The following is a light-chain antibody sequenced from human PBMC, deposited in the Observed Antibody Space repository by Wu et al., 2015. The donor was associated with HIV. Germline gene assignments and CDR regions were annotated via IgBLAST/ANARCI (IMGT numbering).Light chain of an antibody. Sequence: DIQLTQSPSTLAASVGHRVTITCRASQSISYWLAWYQQKPGKAPKLLIYKASTLKNGVPSRFSGSGSGTQFTLTISSLQPDDFATYYCQHYSSYFFYTFGLGD. CDR3: QHYSSYFFYT. CDR1: QSISYW. CDR2: KAS. J-gene: IGKJ2*01. V-gene: IGKV1-5*03.